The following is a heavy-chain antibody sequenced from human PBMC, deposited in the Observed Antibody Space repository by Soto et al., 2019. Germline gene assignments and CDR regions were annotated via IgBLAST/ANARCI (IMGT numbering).Heavy chain of an antibody. CDR2: ISAYNGNT. D-gene: IGHD3-10*01. J-gene: IGHJ4*02. CDR3: ARDFRAGICYGLGSSIDY. CDR1: GYTFISYG. Sequence: QVQLVQSGAEVMKPGASVKVSCKASGYTFISYGINWVRQAPGQGLEWMGWISAYNGNTNYAQKLQGRVTMTTDTSKSTAYMELRSLRSDDTAVYYCARDFRAGICYGLGSSIDYWGQGTLVTVSS. V-gene: IGHV1-18*01.